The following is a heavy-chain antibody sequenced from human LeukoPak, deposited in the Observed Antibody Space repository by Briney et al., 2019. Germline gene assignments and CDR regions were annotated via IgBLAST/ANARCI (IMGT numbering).Heavy chain of an antibody. CDR3: ARHRDYGSXXXGFDY. V-gene: IGHV4-59*08. D-gene: IGHD6-19*01. CDR2: IYYSGST. Sequence: LTCTVSGXSISXXXXXWIXXXXXXXXXXIXYIYYSGSTNYNPSLKSRVTISVETYKNQFSLRLSSVTAGDTAVYYCARHRDYGSXXXGFDYWGQGTLVTXXX. CDR1: GXSISXXX. J-gene: IGHJ4*02.